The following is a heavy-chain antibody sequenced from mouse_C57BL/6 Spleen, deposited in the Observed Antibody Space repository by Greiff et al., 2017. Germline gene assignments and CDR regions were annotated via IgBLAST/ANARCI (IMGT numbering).Heavy chain of an antibody. D-gene: IGHD4-1*01. V-gene: IGHV1-76*01. CDR1: GYTFTDYY. CDR3: ARNPLTGAYDD. Sequence: VQLQQSGAELVRPGASVKLSCKASGYTFTDYYINWVKQRPGQGLEWIARIYPGSGNTYYNEKFKGKATLTAEKSSITAYMQLSSLTSEDSAVYFCARNPLTGAYDDWGKGTTLTVAS. CDR2: IYPGSGNT. J-gene: IGHJ2*01.